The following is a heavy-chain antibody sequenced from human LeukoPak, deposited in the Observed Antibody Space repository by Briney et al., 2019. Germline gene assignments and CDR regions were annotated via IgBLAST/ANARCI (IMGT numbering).Heavy chain of an antibody. CDR2: FTSSSHI. Sequence: PGGSLRLSCAASGFTFSIYTMNWVRQAPGKGPEWVSSFTSSSHIYYADSVKGRFTISRDNGKNSLYLQLNSLRAEDTAVHYCVRGGYVNLEYWGQGTLVTVSS. CDR1: GFTFSIYT. J-gene: IGHJ4*02. V-gene: IGHV3-21*01. D-gene: IGHD5-12*01. CDR3: VRGGYVNLEY.